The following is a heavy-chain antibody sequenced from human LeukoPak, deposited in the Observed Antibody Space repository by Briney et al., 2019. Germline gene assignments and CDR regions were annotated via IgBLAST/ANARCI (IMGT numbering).Heavy chain of an antibody. CDR1: GGTFSSYA. V-gene: IGHV1-69*04. CDR2: IIPILGIA. CDR3: ASDRQGYYYYYGMDV. Sequence: ASVKVSCKASGGTFSSYAISWVRQAPGQGLEWMGRIIPILGIANYAQKFQGRVTITADKSTSTAYMELSSLRSEDTAVYYCASDRQGYYYYYGMDVWGQGTTVTVSS. J-gene: IGHJ6*02.